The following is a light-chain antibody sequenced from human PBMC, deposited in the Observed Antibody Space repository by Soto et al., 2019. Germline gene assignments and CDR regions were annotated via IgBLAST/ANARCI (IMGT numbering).Light chain of an antibody. V-gene: IGKV1-39*01. CDR2: AAS. J-gene: IGKJ4*01. CDR3: QQYNSYTLT. Sequence: DIQMTQSPSSLSASVGDRVTITCRASQSIRSYLNWYQQTPGKAPKLMIYAASSLQSGVPSMFSGSGAGTDFTLTISSLQPEDVATDYCQQYNSYTLTFGGGTKVDIK. CDR1: QSIRSY.